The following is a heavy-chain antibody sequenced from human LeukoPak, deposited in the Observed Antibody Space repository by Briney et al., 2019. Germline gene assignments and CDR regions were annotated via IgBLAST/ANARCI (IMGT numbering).Heavy chain of an antibody. CDR3: AKRVLLWFGESPGPFDY. V-gene: IGHV3-33*06. CDR1: KFTFSHYG. CDR2: IWNDGSSQ. Sequence: GRSLRLSCAASKFTFSHYGMHWVRQAPGKGPEWVAVIWNDGSSQYYADSVKGRFTISRDNSKNTLYLQMNSLRAEDTAVYYCAKRVLLWFGESPGPFDYWGQGTLVTVSS. D-gene: IGHD3-10*01. J-gene: IGHJ4*02.